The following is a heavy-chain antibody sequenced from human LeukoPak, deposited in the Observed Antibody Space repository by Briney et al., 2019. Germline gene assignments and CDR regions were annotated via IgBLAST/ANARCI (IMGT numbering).Heavy chain of an antibody. Sequence: GESLKISCKGSGYSFTSYWIGWVRQMPGKGLEWMGIIYPGDSDTRYSPSFQGQVTISADKSIGTAYLQWSSLKASDTAMYYCARRFSHYYYYMDVWGKGTTVTVSS. J-gene: IGHJ6*03. CDR2: IYPGDSDT. CDR1: GYSFTSYW. CDR3: ARRFSHYYYYMDV. V-gene: IGHV5-51*01.